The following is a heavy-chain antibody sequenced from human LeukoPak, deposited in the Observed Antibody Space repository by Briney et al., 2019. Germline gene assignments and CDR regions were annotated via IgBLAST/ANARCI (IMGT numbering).Heavy chain of an antibody. CDR2: IYYTGST. CDR1: GGSISSSSYY. CDR3: ARRKGRELFQTFDY. Sequence: SETLSLTCTVSGGSISSSSYYWGWIRQPPGKGLEWIGSIYYTGSTYYNPSLKSRVTISVDTSKNQFSLKLSSVTAADTAVYYCARRKGRELFQTFDYWGQGTLVTVSS. J-gene: IGHJ4*02. V-gene: IGHV4-39*01. D-gene: IGHD1-26*01.